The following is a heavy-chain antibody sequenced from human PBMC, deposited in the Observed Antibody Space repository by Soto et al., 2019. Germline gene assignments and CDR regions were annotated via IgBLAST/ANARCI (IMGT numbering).Heavy chain of an antibody. J-gene: IGHJ4*02. V-gene: IGHV3-15*01. D-gene: IGHD1-1*01. Sequence: EVQLVESGGGLVKPGGSLRLSCAASGLSFTNAWSWVRQAPGKGLEWVGLIKSKSDGATTDYAAPVKGRFTISRDDSKDTLYLQMNSLKTDDTAVYYCTTVLDYFTTCRVFWGQGTLVTVSS. CDR2: IKSKSDGATT. CDR1: GLSFTNAW. CDR3: TTVLDYFTTCRVF.